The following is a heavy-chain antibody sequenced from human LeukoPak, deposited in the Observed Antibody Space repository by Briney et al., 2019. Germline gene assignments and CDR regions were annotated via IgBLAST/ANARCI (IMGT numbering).Heavy chain of an antibody. D-gene: IGHD2-15*01. Sequence: PSETLSLTCAVYSGSFSGYYWSWIRQPPGKGLEWIGEINHSGSTNYNPSLKSRVTISVDTSKNQFSLKLSSVTAADTAVYYCARLCRGGGSCYHYWGQGTLVTVSS. CDR2: INHSGST. J-gene: IGHJ4*02. CDR1: SGSFSGYY. CDR3: ARLCRGGGSCYHY. V-gene: IGHV4-34*01.